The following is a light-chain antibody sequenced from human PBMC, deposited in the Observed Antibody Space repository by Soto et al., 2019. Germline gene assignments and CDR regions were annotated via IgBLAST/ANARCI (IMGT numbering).Light chain of an antibody. CDR3: SSYTSSSTRVL. V-gene: IGLV1-44*01. J-gene: IGLJ2*01. CDR1: SSNIGSGT. Sequence: QSVLTQPPSVSGTPGQRVTISCSGGSSNIGSGTVNWYQQLPGTAPKLLIYNNNQRPSGVPDRFSGSKSGTSGSLAISGLQSEDEADYYCSSYTSSSTRVLFGGGTQLTVL. CDR2: NNN.